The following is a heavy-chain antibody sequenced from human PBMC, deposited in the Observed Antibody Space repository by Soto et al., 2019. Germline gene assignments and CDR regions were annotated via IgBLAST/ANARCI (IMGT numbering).Heavy chain of an antibody. CDR2: IKSKTDGGTR. J-gene: IGHJ4*02. CDR3: ARELQTGYSSGWYGGDY. Sequence: EVQLVESGGGLVKPGGSLRLSCAASGFTFSNAWMSWVRQAPGKGPEWVGHIKSKTDGGTRDYAAPVKGRFTISRDDSKNTLYLQMNSLRDEDTAVYYCARELQTGYSSGWYGGDYWGQGTLVTVSS. D-gene: IGHD6-19*01. V-gene: IGHV3-15*01. CDR1: GFTFSNAW.